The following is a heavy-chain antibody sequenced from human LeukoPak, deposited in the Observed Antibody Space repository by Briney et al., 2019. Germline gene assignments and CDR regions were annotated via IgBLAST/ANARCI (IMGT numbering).Heavy chain of an antibody. V-gene: IGHV5-51*01. D-gene: IGHD3-3*01. CDR1: GYSFTTYW. CDR2: IYPGGTYT. J-gene: IGHJ5*02. Sequence: GESLKISCKGFGYSFTTYWIGWVRQMPGKGLEWMGIIYPGGTYTRYSPSFQGQVTISADQPTSTAYLQWSSLKASDTAIYYCACRKYYDTWSDPWGQGTLVTVSS. CDR3: ACRKYYDTWSDP.